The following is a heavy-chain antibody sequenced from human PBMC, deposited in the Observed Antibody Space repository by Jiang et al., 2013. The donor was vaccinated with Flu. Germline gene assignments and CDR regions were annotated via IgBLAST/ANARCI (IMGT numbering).Heavy chain of an antibody. D-gene: IGHD1-14*01. Sequence: LVESGAEVKKPGESLRISCKSSGYRFTSYWISWVRQMPGKGLEWMGRIDPADSYSTYSPSFQGHVNISVDTSISTAFLQWSSLKASDTAIYYCARHNGASDHQRSLPGHNWFDPWGQGTLVTVSS. CDR1: GYRFTSYW. CDR3: ARHNGASDHQRSLPGHNWFDP. V-gene: IGHV5-10-1*03. CDR2: IDPADSYS. J-gene: IGHJ5*02.